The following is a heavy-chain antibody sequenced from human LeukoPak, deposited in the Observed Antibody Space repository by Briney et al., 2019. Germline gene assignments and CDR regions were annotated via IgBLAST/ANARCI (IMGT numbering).Heavy chain of an antibody. CDR1: GFTFSSYA. V-gene: IGHV3-23*01. CDR3: AKGSYDFWSGYHDY. Sequence: AGGSLRLSCAASGFTFSSYAMGWVRQAPGKGLEWVSAISGSGGSTYYADSVKGRFTISRDNSKNTLYLQMNSLRAEDTAVYYCAKGSYDFWSGYHDYWGQGTLVTVSS. CDR2: ISGSGGST. J-gene: IGHJ4*02. D-gene: IGHD3-3*01.